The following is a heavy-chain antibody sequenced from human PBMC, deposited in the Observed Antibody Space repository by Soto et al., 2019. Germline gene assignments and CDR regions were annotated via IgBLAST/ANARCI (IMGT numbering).Heavy chain of an antibody. CDR3: ARLINYYYGMDV. CDR1: GFTFSSYS. V-gene: IGHV3-21*01. CDR2: ISSSSSYI. J-gene: IGHJ6*02. Sequence: GGSLRLSCAASGFTFSSYSMNWVRQAPGKGLEWVSSISSSSSYIYYADSVKGRFTISRDNAKNSLYLQMNSLRAEDTAVYYCARLINYYYGMDVWGQGTTVTVSS.